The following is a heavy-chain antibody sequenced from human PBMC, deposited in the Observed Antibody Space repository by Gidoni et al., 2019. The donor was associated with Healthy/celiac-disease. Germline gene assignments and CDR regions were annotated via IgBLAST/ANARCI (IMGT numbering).Heavy chain of an antibody. CDR1: AGPISSGGYY. D-gene: IGHD3-22*01. Sequence: QVQLQQSGPGLVKPSPPLSLACTVPAGPISSGGYYRSWIRQPPGKGLEWIGYIYDSGSTYYNPSLKSRVTISVDTSKNQFSLKLSSVTAADTAVYYCAREYYDSSFDYWGQGTLVTVSS. CDR3: AREYYDSSFDY. CDR2: IYDSGST. J-gene: IGHJ4*02. V-gene: IGHV4-31*03.